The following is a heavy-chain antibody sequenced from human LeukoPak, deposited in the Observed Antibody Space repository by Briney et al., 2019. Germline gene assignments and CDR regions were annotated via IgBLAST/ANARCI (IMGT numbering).Heavy chain of an antibody. CDR3: ARYGSGTSSITNYFDY. V-gene: IGHV3-48*02. Sequence: GGSLRLSCAASGFTFSSYSMNWVRQAPGKGLEWVSYISSDSRTIYYADSVKGRFTISRDNAKNSLYLQMKSLRDEDTAVYYCARYGSGTSSITNYFDYWGQGTLVTVSS. CDR2: ISSDSRTI. CDR1: GFTFSSYS. J-gene: IGHJ4*02. D-gene: IGHD3-10*01.